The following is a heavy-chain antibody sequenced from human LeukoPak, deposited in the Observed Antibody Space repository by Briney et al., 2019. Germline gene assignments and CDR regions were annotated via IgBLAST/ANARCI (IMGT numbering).Heavy chain of an antibody. CDR2: INPSGGST. Sequence: ASVKVSCKASGYTFTSYYMHWVRQAPGQGLEWMGIINPSGGSTSYAQKFQGRVTMTRDTSSSTVYMELSSLRSEDTAVYYCARGQELLWFGDRYRGYYFDYWGQGTLVTVSS. CDR3: ARGQELLWFGDRYRGYYFDY. J-gene: IGHJ4*02. V-gene: IGHV1-46*01. CDR1: GYTFTSYY. D-gene: IGHD3-10*01.